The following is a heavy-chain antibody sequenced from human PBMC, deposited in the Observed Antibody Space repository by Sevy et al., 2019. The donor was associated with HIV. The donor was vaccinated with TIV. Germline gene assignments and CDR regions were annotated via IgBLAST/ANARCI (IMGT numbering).Heavy chain of an antibody. J-gene: IGHJ6*02. V-gene: IGHV3-9*03. CDR3: AKDGPARQCGAWGMVV. CDR1: GFTFDAYA. CDR2: ISWNSGTL. Sequence: GGSLRLSCAASGFTFDAYAMHWVRQVSGKGLEWVSGISWNSGTLAYADSVRGRFTISRDNAKNSLNLQMNSLKTEDMALYYCAKDGPARQCGAWGMVVWGHGTTVTASS. D-gene: IGHD2-21*01.